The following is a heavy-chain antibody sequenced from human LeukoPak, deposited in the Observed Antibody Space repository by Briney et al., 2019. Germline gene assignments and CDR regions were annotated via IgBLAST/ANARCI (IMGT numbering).Heavy chain of an antibody. CDR3: ARAKSLRYFDWLPYRPSDAFDI. CDR2: ISSSGSTI. V-gene: IGHV3-11*01. CDR1: GFTFSDYY. D-gene: IGHD3-9*01. J-gene: IGHJ3*02. Sequence: GGSLRLSCAASGFTFSDYYMSWIRQAPGKGLEWVSYISSSGSTIDYADSVKGRFTISRDNAKNSVFLQMNSLKAEDTAVYYCARAKSLRYFDWLPYRPSDAFDIWGQGTMVTVSS.